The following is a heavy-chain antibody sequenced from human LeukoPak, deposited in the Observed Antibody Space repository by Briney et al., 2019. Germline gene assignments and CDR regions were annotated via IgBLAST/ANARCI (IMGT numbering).Heavy chain of an antibody. D-gene: IGHD3-22*01. CDR2: INPNRGGT. CDR3: ARGSRLSPIMIVVVITTGPSDY. CDR1: GYTFTGYY. Sequence: ASVKVSCKASGYTFTGYYMHWVRQAPGQGLEWMGWINPNRGGTNYAQKFQGRVTMTRDTSISTAYMELSRLRSDDTAVYYCARGSRLSPIMIVVVITTGPSDYWGQGTLVTVSS. V-gene: IGHV1-2*02. J-gene: IGHJ4*02.